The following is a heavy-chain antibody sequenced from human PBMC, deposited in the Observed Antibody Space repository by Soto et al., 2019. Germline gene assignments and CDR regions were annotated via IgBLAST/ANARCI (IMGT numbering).Heavy chain of an antibody. J-gene: IGHJ3*02. D-gene: IGHD3-22*01. CDR1: GFSFSDYF. Sequence: ASVKVSCKAPGFSFSDYFMHWVRQAPGQGLEWMGIINPSGGSTSYAQKFQGRVTMTRDTSTSTVYMELSSLRSEDTAVYYCARDGVKNYYDSSGYYGYHAFDIWGQGTMVTVSS. V-gene: IGHV1-46*01. CDR3: ARDGVKNYYDSSGYYGYHAFDI. CDR2: INPSGGST.